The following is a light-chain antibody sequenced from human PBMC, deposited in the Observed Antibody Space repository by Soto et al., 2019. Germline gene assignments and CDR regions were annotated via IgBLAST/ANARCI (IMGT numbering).Light chain of an antibody. Sequence: SYELTQPPSVSVSPGQTARITCSGAALPKQYAYWYQQKPGQAPVLVIYKDSERPSGIPERFSGSSSGTTVTLTISGVQAEDEADYHCQSADSSGTCVFGGGTKVTVL. V-gene: IGLV3-25*03. CDR3: QSADSSGTCV. CDR2: KDS. CDR1: ALPKQY. J-gene: IGLJ2*01.